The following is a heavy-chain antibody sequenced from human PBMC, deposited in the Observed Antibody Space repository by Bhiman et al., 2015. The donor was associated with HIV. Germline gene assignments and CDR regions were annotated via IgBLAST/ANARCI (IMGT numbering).Heavy chain of an antibody. CDR3: AREFTGYSSSNFDV. D-gene: IGHD6-13*01. Sequence: EVQLVESGGGLVKPGGSLRLSCAASGFTFSIYSMNWVRQAPGKGLEWVSSISSSSSYIYYADSVKGRFTISRDNAKNSLYLQVNSLRAEDTAVYYCAREFTGYSSSNFDVLGPGNPRSPSP. V-gene: IGHV3-21*01. CDR2: ISSSSSYI. J-gene: IGHJ4*02. CDR1: GFTFSIYS.